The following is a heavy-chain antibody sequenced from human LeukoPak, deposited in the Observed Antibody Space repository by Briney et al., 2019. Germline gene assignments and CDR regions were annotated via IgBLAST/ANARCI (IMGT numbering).Heavy chain of an antibody. V-gene: IGHV1-18*01. D-gene: IGHD2-15*01. CDR3: ARDVGEGFCSGGSCSDY. CDR1: GYTFTNYA. Sequence: ASVKVSCKASGYTFTNYAISWVRQAPGQGLEWMGWISAYNGNTNYAQKLQGRVTVTTDTSTSTVYMELRSLRSDDTAVYYCARDVGEGFCSGGSCSDYWGQGTLVTVSS. CDR2: ISAYNGNT. J-gene: IGHJ4*02.